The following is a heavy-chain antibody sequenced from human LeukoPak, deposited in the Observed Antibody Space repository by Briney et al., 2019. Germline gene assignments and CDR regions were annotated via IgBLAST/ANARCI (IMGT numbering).Heavy chain of an antibody. Sequence: ASVKVSCKASGYTFTSYGISWVRQAPGQGLEWMGGFSAYNGTTNYDQKLQGRVTMTTDTSTSTAYMELRSLRSDDTAVYYCARDYYYDSSGYSSHGGDAFDIWGQGTMVTVSS. CDR1: GYTFTSYG. CDR3: ARDYYYDSSGYSSHGGDAFDI. CDR2: FSAYNGTT. D-gene: IGHD3-22*01. J-gene: IGHJ3*02. V-gene: IGHV1-18*01.